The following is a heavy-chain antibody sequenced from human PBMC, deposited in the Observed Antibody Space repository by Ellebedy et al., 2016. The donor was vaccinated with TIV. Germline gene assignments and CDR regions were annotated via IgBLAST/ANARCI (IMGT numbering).Heavy chain of an antibody. CDR3: ARHPPEVGFDY. Sequence: GESLKISXQTSGYIFTNYWIVWVRQLPGKGLEWMGVIYPGDSTTRYSPTFQGQVTLSVDRSISTAYLQWTDLKASDTAKYYCARHPPEVGFDYWGQGALVTVSS. CDR1: GYIFTNYW. J-gene: IGHJ4*02. CDR2: IYPGDSTT. D-gene: IGHD1-14*01. V-gene: IGHV5-51*01.